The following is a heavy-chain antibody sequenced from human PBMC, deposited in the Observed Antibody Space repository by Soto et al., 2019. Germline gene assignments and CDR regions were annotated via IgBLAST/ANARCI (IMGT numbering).Heavy chain of an antibody. CDR2: IFSNDEK. V-gene: IGHV2-26*01. J-gene: IGHJ5*02. Sequence: QVTLKESGPVLVKPTEPLTLTCTVSGFSLSNARMGVSWIRQPPGKALEWLAHIFSNDEKSYSTSLKSRLTISKDTSKSQVVLTMTNMDPVDTATYYCARIPGGEYYDFWSGHNWFDPWGQGTLVTVSS. CDR1: GFSLSNARMG. CDR3: ARIPGGEYYDFWSGHNWFDP. D-gene: IGHD3-3*01.